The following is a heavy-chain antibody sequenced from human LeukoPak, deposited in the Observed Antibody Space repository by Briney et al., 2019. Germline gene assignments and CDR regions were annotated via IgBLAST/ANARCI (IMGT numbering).Heavy chain of an antibody. Sequence: SETLSLTCTVSGGSISSSSYYWGWIRQPPGKGLEWIGSIYYSGRTYYNPSLKSRVTISVDTSKNQFSLKLSSVTAADTAVYYCARHRTKFYYYGMDVWGQGTTVTVSS. CDR2: IYYSGRT. D-gene: IGHD2-8*01. CDR1: GGSISSSSYY. CDR3: ARHRTKFYYYGMDV. J-gene: IGHJ6*02. V-gene: IGHV4-39*01.